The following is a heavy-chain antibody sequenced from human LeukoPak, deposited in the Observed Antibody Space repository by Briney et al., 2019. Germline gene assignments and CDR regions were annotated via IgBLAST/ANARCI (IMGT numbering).Heavy chain of an antibody. Sequence: SETLSLTCAVSGYSISSGYYWGWIRQPPGKGLEWIGSIYHSGSTYYNPSLKSRVTISVDTSKNQFSLKLSSVTAADTAVYYXXXXXTKSXVNGGYWGQGTLVTVSS. CDR3: XXXXTKSXVNGGY. V-gene: IGHV4-38-2*01. D-gene: IGHD3-16*01. CDR2: IYHSGST. CDR1: GYSISSGYY. J-gene: IGHJ4*02.